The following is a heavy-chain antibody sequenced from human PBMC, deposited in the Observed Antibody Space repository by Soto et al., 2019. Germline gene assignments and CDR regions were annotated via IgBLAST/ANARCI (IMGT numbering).Heavy chain of an antibody. Sequence: QVQLVESGGGVVQPGRSLRLSCAASGFTFSTYGMHWVRQAPGKGLEWVAVIWYAGSNKYYADSVKGRFTISRDNSKNTMYLQMNSLRAEDTAVYYCARGTVHFDYWGQGTLVTVSS. D-gene: IGHD4-17*01. CDR2: IWYAGSNK. J-gene: IGHJ4*02. CDR1: GFTFSTYG. V-gene: IGHV3-33*01. CDR3: ARGTVHFDY.